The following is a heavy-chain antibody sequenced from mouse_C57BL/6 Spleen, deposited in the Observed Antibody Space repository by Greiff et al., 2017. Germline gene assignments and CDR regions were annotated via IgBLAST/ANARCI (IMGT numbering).Heavy chain of an antibody. Sequence: QVQLKESGPELVKPGASVKISCKASGYAFSSSWMNWVKQRPGKGLEWIGRIYPGDGDTNYNGKFKGKATLTADKSSSTAYMQLSSLTSEDSAVXFCAIASIYYDHYYAMDYWGQGTSVTVSS. CDR2: IYPGDGDT. CDR3: AIASIYYDHYYAMDY. D-gene: IGHD2-4*01. V-gene: IGHV1-82*01. J-gene: IGHJ4*01. CDR1: GYAFSSSW.